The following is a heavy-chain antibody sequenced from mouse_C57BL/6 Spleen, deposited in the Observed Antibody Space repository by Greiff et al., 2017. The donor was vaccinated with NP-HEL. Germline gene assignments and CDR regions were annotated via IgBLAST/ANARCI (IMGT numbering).Heavy chain of an antibody. V-gene: IGHV5-6*01. CDR1: GFTFSSYG. CDR2: ISSGGSYT. CDR3: ARHGYYGYDYYAMDY. D-gene: IGHD2-2*01. J-gene: IGHJ4*01. Sequence: EVKLMESGGDLVKPGGSLKLSCAASGFTFSSYGMSWVRQTPDKRLEWVATISSGGSYTYYPDSVKGRFTISRDNAKNTLYLQMSSLKSEDTAMYYCARHGYYGYDYYAMDYWGQGTSVTVSS.